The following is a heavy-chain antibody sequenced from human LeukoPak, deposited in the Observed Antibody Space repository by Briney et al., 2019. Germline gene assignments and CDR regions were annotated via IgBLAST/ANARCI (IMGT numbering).Heavy chain of an antibody. Sequence: SETLSLTCGVYGGSFSGYYWNWIRQPPGKGLDWIGYIYYSGSTNYNPSLKSRVTISVDTSKNQFSLRLSSVTAADTAVYYCARDPSGYFNYWGQGTLATVSS. D-gene: IGHD3-22*01. V-gene: IGHV4-59*01. J-gene: IGHJ4*02. CDR1: GGSFSGYY. CDR2: IYYSGST. CDR3: ARDPSGYFNY.